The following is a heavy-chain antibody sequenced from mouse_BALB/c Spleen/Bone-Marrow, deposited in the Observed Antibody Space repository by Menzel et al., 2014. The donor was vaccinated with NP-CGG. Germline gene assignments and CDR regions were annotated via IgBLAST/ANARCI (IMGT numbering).Heavy chain of an antibody. V-gene: IGHV3-2*02. D-gene: IGHD2-4*01. CDR3: ARSRGLRRDWYFGV. CDR1: GYSITSDYA. Sequence: EVQLQESGPGLVKPSQSLSLTCTVTGYSITSDYAWNWIRQFPGNKLEWMGYISYSGITSYNPSLKSRISITRDTSKKQFFLQLNSVTTEDTATYYCARSRGLRRDWYFGVWGAGTTVTVSS. J-gene: IGHJ1*01. CDR2: ISYSGIT.